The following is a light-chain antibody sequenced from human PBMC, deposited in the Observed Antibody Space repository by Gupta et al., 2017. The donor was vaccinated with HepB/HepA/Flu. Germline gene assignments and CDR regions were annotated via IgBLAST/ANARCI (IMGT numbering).Light chain of an antibody. CDR1: SSDVGGDNF. J-gene: IGLJ2*01. CDR3: SSYGGSNNLV. Sequence: QSALTQPPSASGSHGQSVTISCTGTSSDVGGDNFVSWYQQHPGKAPKLMIYEVNKRPSGVPDRFSGSKSGNTSSLTVSGLQAEDEADYYCSSYGGSNNLVFGGGTKLTVL. CDR2: EVN. V-gene: IGLV2-8*01.